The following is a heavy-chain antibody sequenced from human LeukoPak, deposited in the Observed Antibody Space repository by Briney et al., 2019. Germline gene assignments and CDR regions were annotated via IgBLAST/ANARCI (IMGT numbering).Heavy chain of an antibody. D-gene: IGHD3/OR15-3a*01. CDR1: GYRFTGSW. CDR2: IYPADSDT. Sequence: GESLKISCRGSGYRFTGSWIGWVRQMPGRGLEWVGIIYPADSDTTYGPSFRGQVTISADRSIDTVYLQWDSLRASDTASYYCARRTGIPRAYYFDYWGQGTLVTVSS. V-gene: IGHV5-51*01. J-gene: IGHJ4*02. CDR3: ARRTGIPRAYYFDY.